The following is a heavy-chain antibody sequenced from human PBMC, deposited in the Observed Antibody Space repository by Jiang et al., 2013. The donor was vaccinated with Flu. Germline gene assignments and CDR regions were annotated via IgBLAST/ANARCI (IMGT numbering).Heavy chain of an antibody. CDR1: GGSIISSSYY. CDR2: SFYSGST. D-gene: IGHD3-3*01. J-gene: IGHJ6*02. CDR3: ARGLHYDFWSGYGYGMDV. V-gene: IGHV4-39*01. Sequence: GLVKPSETLSLTCTVSGGSIISSSYYWAWIRQPPGKGLEWVASSFYSGSTHYNPSLRDRVTISVDTSKNQFSLNLSSVTAADTAVYYCARGLHYDFWSGYGYGMDVWGQGTAVTVSS.